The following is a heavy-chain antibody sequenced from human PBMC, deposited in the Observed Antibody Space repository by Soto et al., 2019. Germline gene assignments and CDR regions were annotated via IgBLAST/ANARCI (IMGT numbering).Heavy chain of an antibody. CDR3: AKNGQPPYYYYGLDV. Sequence: ASVKVSCKASGGTFSSYTISWVRQAPGQGLEWMGWISGYNGDTNYAQKFQGRVSMTIDTSTTTAYMELRSLTSDDTAVYYCAKNGQPPYYYYGLDVWGQGTKVTVSS. CDR2: ISGYNGDT. CDR1: GGTFSSYT. J-gene: IGHJ6*02. V-gene: IGHV1-18*01. D-gene: IGHD2-8*01.